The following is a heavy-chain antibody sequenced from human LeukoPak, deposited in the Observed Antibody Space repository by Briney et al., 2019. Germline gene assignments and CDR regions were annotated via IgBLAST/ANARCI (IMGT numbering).Heavy chain of an antibody. J-gene: IGHJ4*02. V-gene: IGHV4-30-4*01. CDR2: IYYSGST. CDR1: GGSISSGDYY. D-gene: IGHD3-10*01. CDR3: ARVPYYYGSGSYFDY. Sequence: SQTLSLTCTVSGGSISSGDYYWSWIRQPPGKGLEWIGYIYYSGSTYYNPSLKSRVTISVDTSKSQFSLKLSSVTAADTAVYYCARVPYYYGSGSYFDYWGQGTLVTVPS.